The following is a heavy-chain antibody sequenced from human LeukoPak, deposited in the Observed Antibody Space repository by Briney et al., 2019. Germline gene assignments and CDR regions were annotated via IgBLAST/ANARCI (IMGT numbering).Heavy chain of an antibody. J-gene: IGHJ4*02. CDR1: GFTFSSYG. Sequence: GGSLRLSCAASGFTFSSYGMHWVRQAPGKGLEWVAVISYDGSNKYYADSVKGRFTISRDNSKNTLYLQMNSLRAEDTAVYYCAKGRVWGSYRYFDYWGQGTLVTVSS. V-gene: IGHV3-30*18. D-gene: IGHD3-16*02. CDR2: ISYDGSNK. CDR3: AKGRVWGSYRYFDY.